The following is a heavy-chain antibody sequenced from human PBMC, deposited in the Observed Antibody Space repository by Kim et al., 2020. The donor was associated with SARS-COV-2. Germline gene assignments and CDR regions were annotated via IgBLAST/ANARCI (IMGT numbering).Heavy chain of an antibody. CDR2: ST. J-gene: IGHJ4*02. D-gene: IGHD2-2*01. Sequence: STSYADSVKGRFTISRDNAKNTLYLQMNSLRAEDTAVYYCARGVPAAHFDYWGQGTLVTVSS. V-gene: IGHV3-74*01. CDR3: ARGVPAAHFDY.